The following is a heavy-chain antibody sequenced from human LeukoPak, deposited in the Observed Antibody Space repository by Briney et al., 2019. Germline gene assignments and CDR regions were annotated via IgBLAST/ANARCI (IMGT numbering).Heavy chain of an antibody. D-gene: IGHD6-6*01. CDR2: IYTSGST. J-gene: IGHJ4*02. Sequence: SETLSLTCAVSGGSVSSGSYYWSWIRQPAGKGLEWIGRIYTSGSTDYNPSLKSRVTISIDTSKNQFSLKLSSVTAADTAVYYCARHVRRAARRYYFDYWGQGTLVTVSS. V-gene: IGHV4-61*02. CDR3: ARHVRRAARRYYFDY. CDR1: GGSVSSGSYY.